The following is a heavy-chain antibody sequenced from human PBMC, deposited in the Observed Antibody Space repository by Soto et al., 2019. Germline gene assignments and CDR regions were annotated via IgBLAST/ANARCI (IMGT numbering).Heavy chain of an antibody. J-gene: IGHJ5*02. V-gene: IGHV4-34*01. CDR2: INHSGST. Sequence: XATLSLTCAVYGGSFSGYYWSWIRQPPGKGLEWIGEINHSGSTNYNPSLKSRVTISVDTSKNQFSLKLSSVTAADTAVYYCARGGGQLVPNWFDPWGQGTLVTVSS. D-gene: IGHD6-6*01. CDR1: GGSFSGYY. CDR3: ARGGGQLVPNWFDP.